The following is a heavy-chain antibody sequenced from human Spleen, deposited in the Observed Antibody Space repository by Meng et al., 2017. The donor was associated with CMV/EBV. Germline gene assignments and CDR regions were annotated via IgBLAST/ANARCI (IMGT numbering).Heavy chain of an antibody. D-gene: IGHD3-16*01. V-gene: IGHV3-30*02. CDR1: GFHFTDSD. CDR2: IWSDGSKK. CDR3: AKDRLGVMDV. J-gene: IGHJ6*02. Sequence: GESLKISCAASGFHFTDSDMHWIRQAPGKGLEWVAFIWSDGSKKYYADSVKGRFTISRDNAKNTLYLQVDSLRPEDTAIYYCAKDRLGVMDVWGQGTTVTVSS.